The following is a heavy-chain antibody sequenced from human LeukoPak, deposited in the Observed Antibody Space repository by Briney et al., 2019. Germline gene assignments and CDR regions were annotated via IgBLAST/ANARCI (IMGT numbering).Heavy chain of an antibody. Sequence: SETLSLTCTVSGGSISSYYWSWIRQPAGKGLEWIGRIYTSGSTNYNPSLKSRVTMSVDTSKNQFSLKLSSVTAADTAVYYCARDTISGRTIYLFDYWGQGTLVTVSS. CDR3: ARDTISGRTIYLFDY. D-gene: IGHD2-2*01. J-gene: IGHJ4*02. CDR2: IYTSGST. CDR1: GGSISSYY. V-gene: IGHV4-4*07.